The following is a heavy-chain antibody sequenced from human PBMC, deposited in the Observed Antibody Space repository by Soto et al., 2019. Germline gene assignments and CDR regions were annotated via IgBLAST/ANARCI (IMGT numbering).Heavy chain of an antibody. CDR1: GFTFSGSA. V-gene: IGHV3-73*01. D-gene: IGHD2-2*02. J-gene: IGHJ4*02. CDR3: GVGAILFGDFDY. CDR2: IRSKTNSYAT. Sequence: TGGSLRLSCAASGFTFSGSAMHWVRQASGKGLEWVGRIRSKTNSYATAYAASVKGRFTISRDDSKNTAYLQMNSLKTEDTAVYYCGVGAILFGDFDYWGQGTLVTVSS.